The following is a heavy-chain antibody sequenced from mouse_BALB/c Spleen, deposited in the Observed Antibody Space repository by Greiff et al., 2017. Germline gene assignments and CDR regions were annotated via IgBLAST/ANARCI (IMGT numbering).Heavy chain of an antibody. CDR2: ISSGGSYT. Sequence: EVQLVESGGGLVKPGGSLKLSCAASGFTFSSYTMSWVRQTPEKRLEWVATISSGGSYTYYPDSLKGRFTISRDNAKNTLYLQMSSLKSEDTAMYYCTRYYGSSYDYAMDYWGQGTSVTVSS. V-gene: IGHV5-6-4*01. D-gene: IGHD1-1*01. J-gene: IGHJ4*01. CDR3: TRYYGSSYDYAMDY. CDR1: GFTFSSYT.